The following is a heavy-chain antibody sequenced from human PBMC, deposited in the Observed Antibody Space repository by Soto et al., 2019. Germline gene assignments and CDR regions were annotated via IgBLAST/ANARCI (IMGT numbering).Heavy chain of an antibody. Sequence: QVHLQESGPGLVKPSQTLSLTGSVSGGSISSGSYYWSWIRPPPGKGLEWIGYIYSSANTHYNQSLKRRFSISADTSTNHFPLNLSSVTAADAAVYYCARSGGNSYYYGMGVWGQGTPVTVSS. CDR1: GGSISSGSYY. V-gene: IGHV4-31*02. J-gene: IGHJ6*02. D-gene: IGHD3-10*01. CDR3: ARSGGNSYYYGMGV. CDR2: IYSSANT.